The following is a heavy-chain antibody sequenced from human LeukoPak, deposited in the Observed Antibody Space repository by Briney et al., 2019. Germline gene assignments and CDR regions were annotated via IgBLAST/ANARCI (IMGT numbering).Heavy chain of an antibody. CDR2: IRYDGSNK. CDR3: AKDLEYCSSTSCYDYYYGMDV. Sequence: GGSLRLSCAASGFTFSSYGMHWVRQAPGKGLEWVAFIRYDGSNKCYADSVKGRFTISRDNSKNTLYLQMNSLRAEDTAVYYCAKDLEYCSSTSCYDYYYGMDVWGQGTTVTVSS. V-gene: IGHV3-30*02. D-gene: IGHD2-2*01. J-gene: IGHJ6*02. CDR1: GFTFSSYG.